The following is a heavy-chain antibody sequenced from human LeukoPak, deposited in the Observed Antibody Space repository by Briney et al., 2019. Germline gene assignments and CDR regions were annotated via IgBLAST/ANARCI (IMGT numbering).Heavy chain of an antibody. D-gene: IGHD3-16*01. CDR1: GFTFSSYE. V-gene: IGHV3-48*03. CDR3: AKDRTSVITALIGGY. J-gene: IGHJ4*02. Sequence: GGSLRLSCAASGFTFSSYEMNWVRQAPGKGLEWVSYISSSGSTIYNADSVRGRFTISRDNSKNTVYLQMNSLRAEDTAVYYCAKDRTSVITALIGGYWGQGTLVTVSS. CDR2: ISSSGSTI.